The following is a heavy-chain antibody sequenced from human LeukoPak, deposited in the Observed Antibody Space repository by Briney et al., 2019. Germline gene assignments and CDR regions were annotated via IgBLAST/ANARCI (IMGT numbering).Heavy chain of an antibody. CDR3: AESLRIEILGVGTHFAC. CDR2: INSYNGDA. D-gene: IGHD3-3*01. CDR1: GYTFNRYG. V-gene: IGHV1-18*01. Sequence: ASVKVSCKASGYTFNRYGISWVRQAPGQGLEWMGWINSYNGDAAYAQKLEGRVTMTTDTSTSTAYMELRSLRSDDTVVYYCAESLRIEILGVGTHFACGGQRTLVNLPS. J-gene: IGHJ4*02.